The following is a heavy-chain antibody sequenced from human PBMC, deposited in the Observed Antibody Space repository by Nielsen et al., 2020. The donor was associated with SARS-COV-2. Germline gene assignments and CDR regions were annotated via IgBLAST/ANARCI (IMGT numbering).Heavy chain of an antibody. J-gene: IGHJ4*02. V-gene: IGHV4-59*11. CDR3: ARGGYSYLSFDD. CDR2: FYYSGST. D-gene: IGHD5-18*01. CDR1: GGSIRSHY. Sequence: SETLSLTCTASGGSIRSHYWSWIRKSPGKALEWIGYFYYSGSTDYNPSLKSRVSISKDTSKNPFSLKLNSVTAADTAVYYCARGGYSYLSFDDWGQGTQVIVSS.